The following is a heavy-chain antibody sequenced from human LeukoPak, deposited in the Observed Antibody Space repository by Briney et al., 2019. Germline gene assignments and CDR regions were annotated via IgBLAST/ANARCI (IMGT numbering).Heavy chain of an antibody. CDR1: GYYFTSYW. D-gene: IGHD3-3*01. Sequence: GGSPQISCKGSGYYFTSYWIAWGLQMPGKGLEWRGIIYPVDSDTRYSPSFQGQVTISADKSINTAYLQWSSLKASDTAMYYCARRGQILEWFDPWGEGTLVTVSS. CDR3: ARRGQILEWFDP. CDR2: IYPVDSDT. V-gene: IGHV5-51*01. J-gene: IGHJ5*02.